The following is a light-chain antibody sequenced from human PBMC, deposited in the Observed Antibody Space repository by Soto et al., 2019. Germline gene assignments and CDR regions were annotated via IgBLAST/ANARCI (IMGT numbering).Light chain of an antibody. Sequence: NKQPRAPSFVPGGETALPCCRGSRGGSSNLAWYQQKPGQAPRVLIYVASTRATGIPDRFSGSGSGTEFTLTISRLEPADFALYYCHQRQRSPRTFGRGSKVDIK. J-gene: IGKJ4*02. CDR3: HQRQRSPRT. V-gene: IGKV3-15*01. CDR2: VAS. CDR1: RGGSSN.